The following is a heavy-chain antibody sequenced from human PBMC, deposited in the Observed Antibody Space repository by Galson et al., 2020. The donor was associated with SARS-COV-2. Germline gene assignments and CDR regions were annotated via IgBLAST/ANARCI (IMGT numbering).Heavy chain of an antibody. Sequence: SETLSLTCAVSGGSISSSNWWSWVRQPPGKGLAWIGAIYHSGSTNYNPSLKSRVTITVDKSKNQFSLKLSSVTAADTAVYYCARVGGEYCSGGSCYSRLEYFQHWGQGTLVTVSS. CDR3: ARVGGEYCSGGSCYSRLEYFQH. J-gene: IGHJ1*01. V-gene: IGHV4-4*02. CDR1: GGSISSSNW. CDR2: IYHSGST. D-gene: IGHD2-15*01.